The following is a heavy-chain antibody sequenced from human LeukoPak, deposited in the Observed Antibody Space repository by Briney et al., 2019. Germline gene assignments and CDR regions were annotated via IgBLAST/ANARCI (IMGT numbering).Heavy chain of an antibody. CDR2: IIPILGIT. D-gene: IGHD4-17*01. J-gene: IGHJ4*02. V-gene: IGHV1-69*04. Sequence: ASVKVSCKASGGTFSSYAISWVRQAPGRGLEWMGRIIPILGITNYTQKFQDRVTVTADKSTSTAYMELSSLRSEDTAVYYCARGDYGDLFDYWGQGTLVTVSS. CDR3: ARGDYGDLFDY. CDR1: GGTFSSYA.